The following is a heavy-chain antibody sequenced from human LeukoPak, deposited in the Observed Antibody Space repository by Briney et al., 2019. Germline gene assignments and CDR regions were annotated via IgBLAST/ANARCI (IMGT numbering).Heavy chain of an antibody. Sequence: GGSLRLSCAASGFTFSSYAMSWVRQAPGKGLEWVSSINGRGGSTYYADSVKGRFTISRDKSKNTLYLQMNSLRAEDTAIYYCANPPTVTSFHYRGQGTLVTVSS. CDR1: GFTFSSYA. CDR2: INGRGGST. CDR3: ANPPTVTSFHY. D-gene: IGHD4-11*01. V-gene: IGHV3-23*01. J-gene: IGHJ4*02.